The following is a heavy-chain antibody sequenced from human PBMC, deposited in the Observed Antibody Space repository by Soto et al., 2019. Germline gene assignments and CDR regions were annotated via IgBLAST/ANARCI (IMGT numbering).Heavy chain of an antibody. CDR2: ISWNSGSI. D-gene: IGHD6-13*01. CDR3: AKDLGGRIAEAGTSSQRYGMDV. CDR1: GFTFDDYA. Sequence: GGSLRLSCAASGFTFDDYAMHWVRQAPGKGLEWVSGISWNSGSIGYADSVKGRFTISRDNAKNSLYLQMNSLRAEDTALYYCAKDLGGRIAEAGTSSQRYGMDVWGQGATVTVSS. V-gene: IGHV3-9*01. J-gene: IGHJ6*02.